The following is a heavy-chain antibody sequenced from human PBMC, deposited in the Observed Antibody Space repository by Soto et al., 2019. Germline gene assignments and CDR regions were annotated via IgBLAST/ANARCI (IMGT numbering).Heavy chain of an antibody. Sequence: EVQLLESGGGLVQPGGSLRLSCAASGFTFTTYAMSWVRQAPGKGLEWVSAISGSGGSTYYPDSVKGRFTISRDNYKNTLYLQMNSLKAEDTALYYCAKEPRSNGYFDLWGRGTLVTVSS. CDR1: GFTFTTYA. CDR3: AKEPRSNGYFDL. V-gene: IGHV3-23*01. CDR2: ISGSGGST. J-gene: IGHJ2*01. D-gene: IGHD3-16*01.